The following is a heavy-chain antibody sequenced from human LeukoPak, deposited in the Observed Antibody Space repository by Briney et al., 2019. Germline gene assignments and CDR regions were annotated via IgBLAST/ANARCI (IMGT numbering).Heavy chain of an antibody. D-gene: IGHD3-3*01. J-gene: IGHJ4*02. V-gene: IGHV1-18*01. Sequence: ASVKVSCKASGYTFTSYGISWVRQAPGQGLEWMGWISAYNGNTNYAQKLQGRVTMTTDTSTSTAYMELRSLRSDDTAVYYCARVVGYDFWSGLFGYWGQGTLVTVSS. CDR2: ISAYNGNT. CDR1: GYTFTSYG. CDR3: ARVVGYDFWSGLFGY.